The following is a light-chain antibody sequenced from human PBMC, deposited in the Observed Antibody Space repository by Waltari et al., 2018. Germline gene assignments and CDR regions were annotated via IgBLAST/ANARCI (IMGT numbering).Light chain of an antibody. CDR1: SSDVGGYNY. CDR2: EVT. Sequence: QSALTQPASVSGSPGQSITISCTGTSSDVGGYNYVSWYQQHPGKAPKLIIYEVTNRPSGGSNRFSGSKSGSTASLTISGLQAGDEADYYCTSYTSSSTLYVFGTGTQVTVL. V-gene: IGLV2-14*01. J-gene: IGLJ1*01. CDR3: TSYTSSSTLYV.